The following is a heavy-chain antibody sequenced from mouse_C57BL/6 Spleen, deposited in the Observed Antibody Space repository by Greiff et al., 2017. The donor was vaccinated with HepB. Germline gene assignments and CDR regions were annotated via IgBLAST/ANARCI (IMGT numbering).Heavy chain of an antibody. Sequence: EVKLVESGGGLVKPGGSLKLSCAASGFTFSDYGMHWVRQAPEKGLEWVAYISSGSSTIYYADTVKGRFTISRDNAKNTLFLQMTSLRSEDTAMNYCARLTGKDAMDYWGQGTSVTVSS. D-gene: IGHD4-1*01. J-gene: IGHJ4*01. V-gene: IGHV5-17*01. CDR1: GFTFSDYG. CDR3: ARLTGKDAMDY. CDR2: ISSGSSTI.